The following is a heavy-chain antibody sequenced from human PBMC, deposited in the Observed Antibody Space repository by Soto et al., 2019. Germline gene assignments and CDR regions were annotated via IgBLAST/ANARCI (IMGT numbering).Heavy chain of an antibody. J-gene: IGHJ4*02. CDR3: AIQRSAVVY. CDR1: GYSFTGNS. V-gene: IGHV1-2*04. CDR2: IDPSNGGT. Sequence: QVHLVQSGAEVKKPGASAKVSCKASGYSFTGNSIHWVRQAPGQGLEWMGWIDPSNGGTNYAQKFQGWVTMTRDTSPSTAYMDLSRLTSHDTAVYYCAIQRSAVVYWGQGTLVTVSS. D-gene: IGHD2-15*01.